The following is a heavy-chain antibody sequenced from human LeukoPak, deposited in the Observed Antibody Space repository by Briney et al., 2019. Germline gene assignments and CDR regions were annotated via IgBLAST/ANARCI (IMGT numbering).Heavy chain of an antibody. CDR3: AKEGDYPILTYDS. CDR1: EFTFSSYW. CDR2: IKRDGSEE. Sequence: PGGSLRLSCAAPEFTFSSYWMSWVRQAPGKGLEWVANIKRDGSEEYYVDSVKGRFTISRDNVKNSLYLQMNSLRAEDTAVYYCAKEGDYPILTYDSWGQGALVTVSS. V-gene: IGHV3-7*01. J-gene: IGHJ5*01. D-gene: IGHD4-17*01.